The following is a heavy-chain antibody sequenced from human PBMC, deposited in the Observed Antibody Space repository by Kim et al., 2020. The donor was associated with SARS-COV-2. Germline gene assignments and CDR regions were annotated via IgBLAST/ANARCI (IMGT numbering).Heavy chain of an antibody. CDR3: AKAVFSGYYYYGMDV. V-gene: IGHV1-24*01. J-gene: IGHJ6*02. Sequence: PKFQVRVTMTEDTSTDTAYMELSSLRSEDTAVYYCAKAVFSGYYYYGMDVWGQGTTVTVSS. D-gene: IGHD3-10*02.